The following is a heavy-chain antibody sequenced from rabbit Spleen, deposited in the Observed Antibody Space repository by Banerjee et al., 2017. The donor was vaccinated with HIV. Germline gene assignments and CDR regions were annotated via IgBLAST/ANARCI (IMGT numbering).Heavy chain of an antibody. CDR1: GFSFSDRDV. Sequence: QEQLEESGGGLVKPEGSLTLTCKASGFSFSDRDVMCWVRQAPGKGLEWIACIDAGSKGTTYYATWAKGRFTISRTSSTTVTLRMTSLTAADRAAYFCARDLVGVIGWNFYLWGQGTLVTVS. D-gene: IGHD1-1*01. CDR3: ARDLVGVIGWNFYL. V-gene: IGHV1S45*01. CDR2: IDAGSKGTT. J-gene: IGHJ4*01.